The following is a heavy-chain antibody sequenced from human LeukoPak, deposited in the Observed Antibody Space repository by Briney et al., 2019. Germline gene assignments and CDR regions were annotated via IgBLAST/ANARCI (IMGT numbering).Heavy chain of an antibody. CDR2: IYSGGNT. V-gene: IGHV3-53*05. J-gene: IGHJ4*02. D-gene: IGHD3-22*01. CDR1: GFTVSRNY. Sequence: GGSLRLSCAVSGFTVSRNYMNWVRQAPGKGLEWVSVIYSGGNTYYADSVKGRFTISRDNSKNTLYLQMSSLRAEDTAVYYCARTANSYDGSGFIDNWGQGTLVTASS. CDR3: ARTANSYDGSGFIDN.